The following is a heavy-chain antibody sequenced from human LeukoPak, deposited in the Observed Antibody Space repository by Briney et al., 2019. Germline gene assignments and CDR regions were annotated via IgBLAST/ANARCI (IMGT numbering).Heavy chain of an antibody. CDR2: MSPNSGNT. J-gene: IGHJ4*02. CDR1: GYIFTSYD. CDR3: TRGPPNWGYDF. Sequence: GASVKVSCKASGYIFTSYDINWVRQATGQRLEWLGWMSPNSGNTGYAQNFQGRVTMTRSTALSTAYMELSSLKSDDTAVYYCTRGPPNWGYDFWGQGTLATVSS. D-gene: IGHD3/OR15-3a*01. V-gene: IGHV1-8*01.